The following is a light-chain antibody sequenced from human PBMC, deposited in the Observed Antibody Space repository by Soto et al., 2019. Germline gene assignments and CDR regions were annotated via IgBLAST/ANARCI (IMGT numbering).Light chain of an antibody. CDR1: QSVSSSY. J-gene: IGKJ1*01. Sequence: EIVLMQSPGTLSLSPGERATLSCRASQSVSSSYLAWYQQKPGQAPRLLIYGASSRATGIPDRFSGSGSGTDFTLPISRLEPEDFAVYYCPQYGSSPWTFGQGTKVEMK. CDR2: GAS. CDR3: PQYGSSPWT. V-gene: IGKV3-20*01.